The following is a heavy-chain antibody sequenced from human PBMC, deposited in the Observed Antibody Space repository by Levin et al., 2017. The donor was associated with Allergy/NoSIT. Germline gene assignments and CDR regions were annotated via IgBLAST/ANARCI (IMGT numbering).Heavy chain of an antibody. CDR1: GFTFSSYA. Sequence: PGGSLRLSCAASGFTFSSYAMHWVRQAPGKGLEWVAIISYDGNNKYYADSVKGRFTISRDNSKNTLYLQMNSLRADDTAVYYCAKNAPGLDYWGQGTLVTVSS. D-gene: IGHD5-12*01. J-gene: IGHJ4*02. CDR3: AKNAPGLDY. V-gene: IGHV3-30*18. CDR2: ISYDGNNK.